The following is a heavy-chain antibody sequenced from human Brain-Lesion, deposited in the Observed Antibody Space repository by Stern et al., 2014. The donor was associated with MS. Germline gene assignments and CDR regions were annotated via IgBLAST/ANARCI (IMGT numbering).Heavy chain of an antibody. D-gene: IGHD3-3*01. Sequence: EVQLVESGGGLVQPGRSLRLSCAASGFIFDDYAIHWVRQAPGKGLEGVSGITSDSGTIVYADSVKGRFTISRDNAKNSLYLQMNSLRVEDTAFYYCATLDFVRPAAGRGWFDPWGQGTLVTVSS. J-gene: IGHJ5*02. CDR1: GFIFDDYA. V-gene: IGHV3-9*01. CDR2: ITSDSGTI. CDR3: ATLDFVRPAAGRGWFDP.